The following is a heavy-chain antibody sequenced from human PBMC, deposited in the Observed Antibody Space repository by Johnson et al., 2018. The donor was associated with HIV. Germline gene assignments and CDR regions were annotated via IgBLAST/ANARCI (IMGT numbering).Heavy chain of an antibody. J-gene: IGHJ3*02. V-gene: IGHV3-30*19. D-gene: IGHD6-13*01. CDR2: ISYDGSNK. CDR1: GFTFSSYG. Sequence: QVQLVESGGGVVQPGRSLRLSCAASGFTFSSYGMHWVRQAPGKGLEWVAVISYDGSNKYYADSVKGRFTISRDNSKNTVYLQMNSLRAEDTAVYYCARAGWRQLVEDAFDIWGQGTMVTVSS. CDR3: ARAGWRQLVEDAFDI.